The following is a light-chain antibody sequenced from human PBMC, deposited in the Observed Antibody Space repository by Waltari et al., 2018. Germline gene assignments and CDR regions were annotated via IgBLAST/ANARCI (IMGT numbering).Light chain of an antibody. CDR2: STT. J-gene: IGLJ1*01. V-gene: IGLV7-43*01. CDR3: LLYYGGAQLV. Sequence: QTVVTQEPSLTVSPGGTVTLTCASTTGAVTGDHCPNWFQQKPGQSPRTLIYSTTNKSPWTPARFSGSRLGGKAALTLSGVQAEDEADYYCLLYYGGAQLVFGTGTKVTVL. CDR1: TGAVTGDHC.